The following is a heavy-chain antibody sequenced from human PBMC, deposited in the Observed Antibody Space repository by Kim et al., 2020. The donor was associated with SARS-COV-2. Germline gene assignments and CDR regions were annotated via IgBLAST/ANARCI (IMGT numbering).Heavy chain of an antibody. D-gene: IGHD3-10*01. V-gene: IGHV3-23*01. CDR3: AKVSGWFGETDNWFDP. Sequence: SVKGRFTISRDNSKTTLYLQMNSLRAEDTAVYYCAKVSGWFGETDNWFDPWGQGTLVTVSS. J-gene: IGHJ5*02.